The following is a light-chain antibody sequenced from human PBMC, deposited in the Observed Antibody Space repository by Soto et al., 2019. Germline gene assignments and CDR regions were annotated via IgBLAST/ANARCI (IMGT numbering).Light chain of an antibody. CDR1: QSVNSIY. V-gene: IGKV3-20*01. CDR2: GAS. J-gene: IGKJ2*01. Sequence: EIVLTQSPGTLSLSPGERATFSCRASQSVNSIYLAWYQQKPGQAPRLLIYGASSRETGIPDTFSGSGSGTDFTLTISRLEPEDFAVYYCQQYDSSPYTFGQGTKVDIK. CDR3: QQYDSSPYT.